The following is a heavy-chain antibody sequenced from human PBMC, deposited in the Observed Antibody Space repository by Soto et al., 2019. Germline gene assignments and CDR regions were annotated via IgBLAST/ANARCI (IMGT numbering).Heavy chain of an antibody. Sequence: GGSLRLSCAASGFTFSSYSMNWVRQAPGKGLEWVSYISSISSTIYYADSLKGRFTISRDNAKNSLYLHMNSLRDEDTAVYYCARDPAVPVGVGMDVWGQGTTVTVSS. CDR1: GFTFSSYS. CDR2: ISSISSTI. J-gene: IGHJ6*02. V-gene: IGHV3-48*02. CDR3: ARDPAVPVGVGMDV. D-gene: IGHD2-15*01.